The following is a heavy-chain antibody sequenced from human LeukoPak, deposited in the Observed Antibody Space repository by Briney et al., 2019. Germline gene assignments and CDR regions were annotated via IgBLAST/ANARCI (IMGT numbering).Heavy chain of an antibody. Sequence: ASVKVSCKASGYTFIDYYIHWVRQAPGQGLEWMGWIDPHSGGTKYAQKLQGRVTMTRDTSISTAYMELSRLRSDDTAIYYCAREYYDSSGCKHGFDTWGQGTMVTVST. J-gene: IGHJ3*02. D-gene: IGHD3-22*01. CDR3: AREYYDSSGCKHGFDT. V-gene: IGHV1-2*02. CDR2: IDPHSGGT. CDR1: GYTFIDYY.